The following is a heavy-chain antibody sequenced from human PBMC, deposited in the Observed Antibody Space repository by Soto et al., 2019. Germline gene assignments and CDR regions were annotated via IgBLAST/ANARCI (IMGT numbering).Heavy chain of an antibody. V-gene: IGHV3-23*01. CDR3: AKGSVVGADYSYGMDV. CDR2: VSGSDGSV. J-gene: IGHJ6*02. D-gene: IGHD2-2*01. Sequence: PGGSLRLSCAAAGFTFSSYGMSWVRQAPGKGLEWVSAVSGSDGSVYYADSVRGRFTIYRDNSKNTLYLQVNSLRAEDTAIYYCAKGSVVGADYSYGMDVWGQGTTVTVS. CDR1: GFTFSSYG.